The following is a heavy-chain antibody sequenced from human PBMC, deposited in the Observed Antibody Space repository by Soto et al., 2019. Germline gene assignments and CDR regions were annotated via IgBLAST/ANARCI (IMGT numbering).Heavy chain of an antibody. CDR1: GGSISSYY. Sequence: QVQLQESGPGLVKPSETLSLTCTVSGGSISSYYWSWIRQSPGKGLEWIGYIHYSGSTKSNPSLKSRVTISVDTSGNQVSLMLSSVTAADSAVYFCARARYQLLHPYYYGMDVWGQGTTVTVSS. J-gene: IGHJ6*02. D-gene: IGHD2-2*01. V-gene: IGHV4-59*01. CDR2: IHYSGST. CDR3: ARARYQLLHPYYYGMDV.